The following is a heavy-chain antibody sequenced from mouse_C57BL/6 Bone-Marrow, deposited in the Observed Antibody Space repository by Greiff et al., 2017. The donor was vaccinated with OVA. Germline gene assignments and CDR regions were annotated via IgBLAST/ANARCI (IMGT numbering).Heavy chain of an antibody. CDR3: ARYDGYYLYYFDY. D-gene: IGHD2-3*01. Sequence: QVQLQQPGAELVRPGTSVKLSCKASGYTFTSYWMHWVKQRPGQGLEWIGVIDPSDSYTNYNQKFKGKATLTVDTSSSTAYMQLSSLTSEDSAVYYCARYDGYYLYYFDYWGQGTTLTVSS. CDR2: IDPSDSYT. J-gene: IGHJ2*01. CDR1: GYTFTSYW. V-gene: IGHV1-59*01.